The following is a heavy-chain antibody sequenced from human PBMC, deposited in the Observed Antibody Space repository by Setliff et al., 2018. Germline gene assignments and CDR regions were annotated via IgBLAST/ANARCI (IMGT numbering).Heavy chain of an antibody. Sequence: PSETLSLTCTVSGDSITSGSVYWSWIRQPAGKGLEWIGRIFPTGTTNYNHDLKSRVTMSVDTSKKRFSLMLRSVTAADTAIYYCARYNSSAACFDLWGPGTLVTVSS. D-gene: IGHD1-20*01. CDR3: ARYNSSAACFDL. CDR1: GDSITSGSVY. J-gene: IGHJ5*01. V-gene: IGHV4-61*02. CDR2: IFPTGTT.